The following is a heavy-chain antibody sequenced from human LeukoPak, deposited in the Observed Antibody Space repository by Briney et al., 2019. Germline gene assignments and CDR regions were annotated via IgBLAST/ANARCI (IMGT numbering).Heavy chain of an antibody. CDR1: GGSISSSSYY. D-gene: IGHD6-19*01. CDR2: IYYSGST. J-gene: IGHJ4*02. CDR3: ASYPHLAVAGTGN. Sequence: PSETLSLTCTVSGGSISSSSYYWGWIRQPPGKGLEWIGSIYYSGSTYYNPSLKSRVTISVDTSKNQFSLKLSSVTAADTAVYYCASYPHLAVAGTGNWGQGTLVTVSS. V-gene: IGHV4-39*07.